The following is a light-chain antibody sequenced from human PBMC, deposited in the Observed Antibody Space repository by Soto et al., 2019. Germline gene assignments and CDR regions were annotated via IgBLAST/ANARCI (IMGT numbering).Light chain of an antibody. CDR1: QSISTY. CDR3: QQSYSTPRT. J-gene: IGKJ2*01. V-gene: IGKV1-39*01. CDR2: AAS. Sequence: DIQMTQSPSSLSASVGDRVTITCRASQSISTYLNWYQQKPGKAPKLLVYAASTLQSVVPSRFSGSGSGTDFTLTISSLQPEDFATYYCQQSYSTPRTFGQGTELEIK.